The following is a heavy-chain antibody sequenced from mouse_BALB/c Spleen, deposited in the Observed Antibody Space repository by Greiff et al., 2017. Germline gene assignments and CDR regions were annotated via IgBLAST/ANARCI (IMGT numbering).Heavy chain of an antibody. CDR1: GFTFTSYS. CDR2: INPSTGYT. CDR3: ATYARSSIDY. J-gene: IGHJ4*01. V-gene: IGHV1-7*01. D-gene: IGHD1-1*01. Sequence: QVQLLQSGADLAKPGASVKLSCTASGFTFTSYSMPWVNQRPGQGLEWIAYINPSTGYTEYKQKFKDKATLTADKSSNTAYMQLSSLTSEDSAVYYCATYARSSIDYWGQGTSVTVSA.